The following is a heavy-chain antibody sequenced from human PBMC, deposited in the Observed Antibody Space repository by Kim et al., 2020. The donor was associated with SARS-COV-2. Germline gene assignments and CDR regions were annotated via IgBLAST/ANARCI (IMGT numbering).Heavy chain of an antibody. Sequence: GGSLRLSCAASGFTFSGSAMHWVRQASGKGLEWVGRIRSKANSYATAYAASVKGRFTISRDDSKNTAYLQMNSLKTEDTAVYYCTRLGQQLVRGKPYGMDVWGQGTTVTVSS. V-gene: IGHV3-73*01. D-gene: IGHD6-13*01. CDR2: IRSKANSYAT. CDR3: TRLGQQLVRGKPYGMDV. CDR1: GFTFSGSA. J-gene: IGHJ6*02.